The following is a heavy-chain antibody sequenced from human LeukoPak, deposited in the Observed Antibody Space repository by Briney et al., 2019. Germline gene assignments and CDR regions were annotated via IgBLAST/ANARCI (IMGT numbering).Heavy chain of an antibody. J-gene: IGHJ5*02. Sequence: PGGSLRLSCAASGFTFSNSWMTWVRQAPGKGLEWVANINQNGGEEEYVDSVKGRFTISRDNAKNSLFLQMNSLRAEDTAVYYCARGIGWFEDWGQGALVTVSS. V-gene: IGHV3-7*03. D-gene: IGHD2-15*01. CDR2: INQNGGEE. CDR1: GFTFSNSW. CDR3: ARGIGWFED.